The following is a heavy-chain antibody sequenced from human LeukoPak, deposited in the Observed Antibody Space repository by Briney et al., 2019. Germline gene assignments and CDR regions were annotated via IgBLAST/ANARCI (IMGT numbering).Heavy chain of an antibody. CDR2: LSYGGTNK. Sequence: HSGGSLRLSCAASGFPFSEYAMHWVRQAPGKGLEWVAVLSYGGTNKYYADSVKGRFTISRDNSKNTMFLQMNSLKAHNTAVYHCARDRSGYANDAFDFWGQGTMVTVSS. CDR1: GFPFSEYA. D-gene: IGHD3-3*01. J-gene: IGHJ3*01. V-gene: IGHV3-30-3*01. CDR3: ARDRSGYANDAFDF.